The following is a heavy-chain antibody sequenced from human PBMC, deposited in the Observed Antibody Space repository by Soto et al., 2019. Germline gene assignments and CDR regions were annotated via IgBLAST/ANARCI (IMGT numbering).Heavy chain of an antibody. V-gene: IGHV4-59*01. J-gene: IGHJ5*02. CDR1: GGSISSYY. Sequence: NPSETLSLTCTVSGGSISSYYWSWIRQPPGKGLEWIGYIYYSGSTNYNPSLKSRVTISVDTSKNQFSLKLSSVTAADTAVYYCASRIVGATTDWFDPWGQGTLVTVSS. D-gene: IGHD1-26*01. CDR3: ASRIVGATTDWFDP. CDR2: IYYSGST.